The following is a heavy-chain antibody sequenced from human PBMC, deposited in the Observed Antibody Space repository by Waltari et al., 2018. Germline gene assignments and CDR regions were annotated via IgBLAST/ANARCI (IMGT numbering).Heavy chain of an antibody. V-gene: IGHV4-59*01. D-gene: IGHD3-3*01. CDR1: GGSLSRYY. CDR3: ARDEYYDFWSGYSTTGYYYGMDV. CDR2: IYYSGST. J-gene: IGHJ6*02. Sequence: QVQLQESGPGLVKPSETLSLTCTVSGGSLSRYYWSWIRQPPGKGLAWLGYIYYSGSTNYNPSLKSRVTISVDTSKNQFSLKLSSVTAADTAVYYCARDEYYDFWSGYSTTGYYYGMDVWGQGTTVTVSS.